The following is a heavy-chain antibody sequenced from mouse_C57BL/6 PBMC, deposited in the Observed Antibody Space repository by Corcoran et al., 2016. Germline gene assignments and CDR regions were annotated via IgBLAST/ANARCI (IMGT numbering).Heavy chain of an antibody. CDR2: INTYSGVP. Sequence: QIQLVQSGPELKKPGETVKISCKASGYTFTTYGMSWVKQAPGKGLKWMGWINTYSGVPTYADDFKGRFAFSLETSASTAYLQINNLKNEDTATYFCVRAGGLAWFAYWGQGTLVTVSA. D-gene: IGHD2-2*01. CDR1: GYTFTTYG. J-gene: IGHJ3*01. V-gene: IGHV9-3*01. CDR3: VRAGGLAWFAY.